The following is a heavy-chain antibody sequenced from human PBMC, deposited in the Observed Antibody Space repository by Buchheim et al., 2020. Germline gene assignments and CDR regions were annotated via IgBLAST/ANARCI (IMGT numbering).Heavy chain of an antibody. CDR3: AKIWFGDSLGFDP. CDR1: GFTVSSNY. CDR2: ISSGGST. D-gene: IGHD3-10*01. Sequence: EVQLVESGGGLVQPGGSLRLSCAASGFTVSSNYMSWVRQAPGKGLEWVSVISSGGSTYYADSVKGRFTISRDNSKNTLLLQMNSLRAEDTAVYYCAKIWFGDSLGFDPWGQGTL. J-gene: IGHJ5*02. V-gene: IGHV3-66*01.